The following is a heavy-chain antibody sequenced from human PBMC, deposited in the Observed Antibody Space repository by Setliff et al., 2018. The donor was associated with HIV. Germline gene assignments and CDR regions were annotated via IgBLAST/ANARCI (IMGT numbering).Heavy chain of an antibody. CDR3: ARAGDCTEASCPKARFDP. D-gene: IGHD2-8*02. J-gene: IGHJ5*02. V-gene: IGHV4-59*01. CDR2: IYYSGST. CDR1: GVSISSYY. Sequence: SETLSLTCTVSGVSISSYYWSWIRQPPGKGLEWIGYIYYSGSTNYNPSLKSRVTISVDTSKNQFSLKLSSVTAADTAVYYCARAGDCTEASCPKARFDPWGPGILVTVSS.